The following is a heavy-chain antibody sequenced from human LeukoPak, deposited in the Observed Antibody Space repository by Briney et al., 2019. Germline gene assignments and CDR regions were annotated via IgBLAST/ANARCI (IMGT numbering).Heavy chain of an antibody. D-gene: IGHD6-13*01. Sequence: ASVKVSCKASGYTFTSYDINWVRQATGQGLEWMGWMNPNSGNTGYAQKFQGRVTMTRDTSTSTVYMELSSLRSEDTAVYYCARDQSPFGSSSWFDPWGQGTLVTVSS. CDR3: ARDQSPFGSSSWFDP. J-gene: IGHJ5*02. CDR1: GYTFTSYD. CDR2: MNPNSGNT. V-gene: IGHV1-8*02.